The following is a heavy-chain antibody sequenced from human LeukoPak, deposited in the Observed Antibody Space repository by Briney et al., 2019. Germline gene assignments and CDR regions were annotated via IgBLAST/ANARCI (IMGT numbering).Heavy chain of an antibody. J-gene: IGHJ4*02. V-gene: IGHV3-23*01. D-gene: IGHD3-10*01. CDR3: ATFLSGRFLFY. CDR1: GFTFSTYA. CDR2: ISGSGGST. Sequence: GWCLRLSCVASGFTFSTYAMTWVREAPGKGLEWVSGISGSGGSTYYADSVKGRFTISRDDPENTLHLQMNSLRVEDTAVYYCATFLSGRFLFYWGQGTLVTVSS.